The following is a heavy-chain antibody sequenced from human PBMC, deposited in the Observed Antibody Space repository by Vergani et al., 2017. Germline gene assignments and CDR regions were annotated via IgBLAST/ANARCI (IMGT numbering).Heavy chain of an antibody. Sequence: QVQLVQSGAEVKKPGASVKVSCKASGHIFTDQYIHWVRQAPGQGLEYMGWISPNSGGTNYAQKFQGRVTMTRDTSISTDYMELSNLRSDDTAVYYCARGQGVXYDTTGYFNWFDPWGQGTLVTVSS. V-gene: IGHV1-2*02. CDR1: GHIFTDQY. CDR2: ISPNSGGT. J-gene: IGHJ5*02. D-gene: IGHD3-22*01. CDR3: ARGQGVXYDTTGYFNWFDP.